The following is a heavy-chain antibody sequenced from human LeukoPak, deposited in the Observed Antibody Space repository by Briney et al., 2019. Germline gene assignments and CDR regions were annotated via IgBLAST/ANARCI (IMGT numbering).Heavy chain of an antibody. Sequence: PGGSLRLSCAASGFTFSIYAMSWVRQAPGKGLEWVSAISGSGGSTYYADSVKGRFTISRDNSKNTLYLQMNSLRAEDTAVYYCAKDSFSGSYFDYWGQGTLVTVSS. J-gene: IGHJ4*02. CDR3: AKDSFSGSYFDY. CDR2: ISGSGGST. V-gene: IGHV3-23*01. D-gene: IGHD3-10*01. CDR1: GFTFSIYA.